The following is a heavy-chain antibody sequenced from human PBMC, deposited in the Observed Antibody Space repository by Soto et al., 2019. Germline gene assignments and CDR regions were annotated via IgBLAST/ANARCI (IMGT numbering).Heavy chain of an antibody. Sequence: GESLKISCKGSGYTFSNYLIAWVRQMPGKGLEWMGIVNPDDSDATYSPSFRGQVVLSADKAIATAYLQLRALKASDSAIYYCAKASREYNYANWFDTWGQGTLVTVSS. V-gene: IGHV5-51*01. D-gene: IGHD3-16*01. CDR3: AKASREYNYANWFDT. CDR1: GYTFSNYL. J-gene: IGHJ5*02. CDR2: VNPDDSDA.